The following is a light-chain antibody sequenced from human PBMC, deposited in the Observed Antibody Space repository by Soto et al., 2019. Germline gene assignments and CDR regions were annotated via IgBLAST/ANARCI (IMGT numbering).Light chain of an antibody. CDR2: GAS. V-gene: IGKV3-15*01. CDR1: QSVSSN. CDR3: QQYNSWPLYT. J-gene: IGKJ2*01. Sequence: EIIITQSPATLSVSAVERATLSCRASQSVSSNLAWYQQKPGEAPRLLIYGASTRATGIPARFSGSGSGTEFTLTISRLQSEDFAVYYCQQYNSWPLYTFGQGTKVDIK.